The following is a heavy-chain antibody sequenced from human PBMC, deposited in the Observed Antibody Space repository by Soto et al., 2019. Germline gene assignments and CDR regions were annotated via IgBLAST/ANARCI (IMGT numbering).Heavy chain of an antibody. CDR1: WDTFPNFW. CDR2: IYPRDSDI. CDR3: VRQHPINLHASYI. Sequence: GESLKISCEVSWDTFPNFWIGCVRQMPGKGLEWIGSIYPRDSDIRYSPSLQGQVTISADKSISTAYLQWSSLKAADTDMYYCVRQHPINLHASYIWGQGTLVPVSS. J-gene: IGHJ4*02. V-gene: IGHV5-51*01. D-gene: IGHD1-1*01.